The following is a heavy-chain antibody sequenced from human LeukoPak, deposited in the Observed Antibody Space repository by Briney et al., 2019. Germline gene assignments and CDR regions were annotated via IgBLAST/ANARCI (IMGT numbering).Heavy chain of an antibody. V-gene: IGHV3-30*02. Sequence: GGSLRLSCAASGFTFSSYGMHWVRQAPGKGLEWVAFIRYDGSNKYYADSVKGRFTISRDNSKNTLYLQMNSLRAEDTAVYYCAKDPYCSGGSCRSYYYYMDVWGKGTTVTVSS. CDR3: AKDPYCSGGSCRSYYYYMDV. D-gene: IGHD2-15*01. CDR1: GFTFSSYG. J-gene: IGHJ6*03. CDR2: IRYDGSNK.